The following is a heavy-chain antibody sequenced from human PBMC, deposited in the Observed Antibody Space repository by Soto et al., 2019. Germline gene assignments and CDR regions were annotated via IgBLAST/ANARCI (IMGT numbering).Heavy chain of an antibody. J-gene: IGHJ4*02. CDR1: GFTFSSYG. V-gene: IGHV3-30*18. CDR3: AKAYAVPAATASFDY. CDR2: ISYDGNNK. Sequence: QVQLVESGGGVVQPGRSLRLSCAASGFTFSSYGMHWVRQAPGKGLEWVAVISYDGNNKYYGESVKGRFSISKDNSKNTLYLQMDSLRPEDTALYYCAKAYAVPAATASFDYWGQGTLVTVSS. D-gene: IGHD2-2*01.